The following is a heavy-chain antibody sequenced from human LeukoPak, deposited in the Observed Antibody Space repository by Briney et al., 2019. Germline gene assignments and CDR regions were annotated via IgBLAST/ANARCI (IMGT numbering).Heavy chain of an antibody. V-gene: IGHV4-34*01. CDR2: INHSGST. Sequence: SETLSLTCAVYGGSFSDYYWSWIRQPPGKGLEWIGEINHSGSTNYNPSLKSRVTISVDTSKKQFSLKLSSVTAADTAMCYCARGVYIAAAQYGYWGQGTLVTVSS. J-gene: IGHJ4*02. D-gene: IGHD6-13*01. CDR3: ARGVYIAAAQYGY. CDR1: GGSFSDYY.